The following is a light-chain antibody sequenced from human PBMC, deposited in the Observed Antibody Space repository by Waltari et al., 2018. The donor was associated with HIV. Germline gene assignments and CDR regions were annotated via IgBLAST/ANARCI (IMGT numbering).Light chain of an antibody. J-gene: IGLJ3*02. V-gene: IGLV1-40*01. Sequence: QSVLTQSPSASGTPGQRVTISCSGSRSNIGSNTVNWYQLLPGKAPKLLIYANNNRPSGVPDRFSGAKSGASASLAITGLQAEDEADYSCQSYDSRLSAWVFGGGTKVTVL. CDR2: ANN. CDR1: RSNIGSNT. CDR3: QSYDSRLSAWV.